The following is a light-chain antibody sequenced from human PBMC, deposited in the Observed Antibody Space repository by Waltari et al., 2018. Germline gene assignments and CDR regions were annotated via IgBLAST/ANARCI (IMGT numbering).Light chain of an antibody. Sequence: SYVLTQPPSVSVAPGKTARITCGGNSIGSRSVHWYQQKPGQAPVLVIYDDDDRPSGCPERLSGSNSGNTATLTISRVEAEDEADYYCLVWNSSSTHQVFGGGTKLTVL. CDR1: SIGSRS. V-gene: IGLV3-21*04. CDR3: LVWNSSSTHQV. CDR2: DDD. J-gene: IGLJ2*01.